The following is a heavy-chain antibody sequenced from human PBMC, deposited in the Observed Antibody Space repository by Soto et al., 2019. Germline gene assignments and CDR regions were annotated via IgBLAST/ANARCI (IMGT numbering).Heavy chain of an antibody. Sequence: LGGSLRLSCAASGFTFSSYAMSWVRQAPGKGLEWVSSISSSSSDIYYADSVKGRFTVSRDNAKNSLYLQMNSLRAEDTAVYYCASLVAAPSSFSSYYYGMDVWGQGTTVTVSS. D-gene: IGHD6-6*01. CDR3: ASLVAAPSSFSSYYYGMDV. V-gene: IGHV3-21*01. CDR1: GFTFSSYA. J-gene: IGHJ6*02. CDR2: ISSSSSDI.